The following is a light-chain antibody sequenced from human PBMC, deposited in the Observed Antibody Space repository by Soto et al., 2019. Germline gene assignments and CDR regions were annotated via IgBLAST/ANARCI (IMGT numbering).Light chain of an antibody. J-gene: IGLJ3*02. V-gene: IGLV1-47*01. CDR2: RNN. Sequence: QAVVTQPPSASGTPGQRVTISCSGSSSNIGSNYVYWYQQLPGTAPKLLIYRNNQRPSEVPDRFSGSKSGTSASLAISGLRSEDEADYYCAAWDDSLSDWVFGGGTKLTVL. CDR3: AAWDDSLSDWV. CDR1: SSNIGSNY.